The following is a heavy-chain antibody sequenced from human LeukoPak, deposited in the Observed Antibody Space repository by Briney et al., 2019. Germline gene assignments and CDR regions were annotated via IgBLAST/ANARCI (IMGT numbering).Heavy chain of an antibody. J-gene: IGHJ2*01. V-gene: IGHV3-53*01. CDR2: IHNTGNT. CDR1: GFTVSSNY. D-gene: IGHD3-22*01. CDR3: ARVLLDSSGNQYWYYDL. Sequence: PGGSLRLSCAASGFTVSSNYMNWVRQAPGRGLEWVSVIHNTGNTYYADSVKGRFTMSRDSSKNTLYLQMNSLRAEDMAVYCCARVLLDSSGNQYWYYDLWGRGTLVTVSS.